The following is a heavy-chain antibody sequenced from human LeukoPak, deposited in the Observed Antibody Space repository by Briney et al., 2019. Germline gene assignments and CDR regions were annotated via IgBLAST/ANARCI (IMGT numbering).Heavy chain of an antibody. V-gene: IGHV1-18*01. CDR2: ISAYNGNT. D-gene: IGHD3-3*01. CDR3: ARVYYDCWSGYEYDAFDI. J-gene: IGHJ3*02. Sequence: GASVKVSCKASGYTFTSYGISWVRQAPGQGLEWMGWISAYNGNTNYAQKLQGRVTMTTDTSTSTAYMELRSLRSDDTAVYYCARVYYDCWSGYEYDAFDIWGQGTMVTVSS. CDR1: GYTFTSYG.